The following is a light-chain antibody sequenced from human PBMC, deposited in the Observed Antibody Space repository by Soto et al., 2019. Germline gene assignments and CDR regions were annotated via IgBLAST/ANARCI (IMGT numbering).Light chain of an antibody. V-gene: IGKV2D-29*02. J-gene: IGKJ1*01. CDR2: EVS. CDR1: QSLLHSDGKTY. Sequence: DLVMTQTPLSLSVTPGQPASISCRSSQSLLHSDGKTYLCWYLQKPGQSPQLVIYEVSNRVSGVPDRFSGSGSGTDFTLKISGVEAEDVGVYYCMQSIQLPWTFGQGTKVEIK. CDR3: MQSIQLPWT.